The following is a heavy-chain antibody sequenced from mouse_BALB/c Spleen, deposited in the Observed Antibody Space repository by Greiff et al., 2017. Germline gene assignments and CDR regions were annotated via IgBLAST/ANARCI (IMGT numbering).Heavy chain of an antibody. Sequence: VQLVESGPGLVAPSQSLSITCTVSGFSLTSYGVHWVRQPPGKGLEWLGVIWAGGSTNYNSALMSRLSISKDNSKSQVFLKMNSLQTDDTAMYYCARGDYGSSGYAMDYWGQGTSVTVSS. CDR2: IWAGGST. J-gene: IGHJ4*01. CDR1: GFSLTSYG. D-gene: IGHD1-1*01. CDR3: ARGDYGSSGYAMDY. V-gene: IGHV2-9*02.